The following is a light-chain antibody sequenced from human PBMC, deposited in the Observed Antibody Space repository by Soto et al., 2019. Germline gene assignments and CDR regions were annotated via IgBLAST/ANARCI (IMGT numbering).Light chain of an antibody. Sequence: EIVMTQSPATLSVSPGERATLSCRASRSISSNLAWYQQKPGQPPRLLISGASIRATGIPASFSGSGSGTEFTLTISSLQSEDFAVYYCQQYNNWPPWTFGQGTKGEIK. V-gene: IGKV3-15*01. CDR3: QQYNNWPPWT. J-gene: IGKJ1*01. CDR1: RSISSN. CDR2: GAS.